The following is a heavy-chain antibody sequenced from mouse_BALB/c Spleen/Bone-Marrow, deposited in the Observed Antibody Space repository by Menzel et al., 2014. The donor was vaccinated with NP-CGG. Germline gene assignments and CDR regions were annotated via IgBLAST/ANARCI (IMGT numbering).Heavy chain of an antibody. D-gene: IGHD2-12*01. CDR1: GFTFNIYA. V-gene: IGHV10-1*02. J-gene: IGHJ4*01. Sequence: VQRVESGGGLVQPKGSLKLSCAASGFTFNIYAMNWVRQAPGKGLEWVARIRSKSKNYATYYADSVKDRFTISRDDSQSMLHLQVNSLKTEDTAMYYCVRHSYHDNSLDYWGQGISVIVSS. CDR2: IRSKSKNYAT. CDR3: VRHSYHDNSLDY.